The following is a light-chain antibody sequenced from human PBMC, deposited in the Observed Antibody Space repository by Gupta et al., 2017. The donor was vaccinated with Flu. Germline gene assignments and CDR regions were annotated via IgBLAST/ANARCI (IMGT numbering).Light chain of an antibody. Sequence: TLSLSPGERATLSCRASQTVSSSYLAWYQQKPGQAPRLLIYGASSRATGIPDRFSGSGSGTDFTLTISRLEPEDFAVYYCQQYGRSLMYTFGQGTKLEIK. CDR1: QTVSSSY. V-gene: IGKV3-20*01. CDR2: GAS. CDR3: QQYGRSLMYT. J-gene: IGKJ2*01.